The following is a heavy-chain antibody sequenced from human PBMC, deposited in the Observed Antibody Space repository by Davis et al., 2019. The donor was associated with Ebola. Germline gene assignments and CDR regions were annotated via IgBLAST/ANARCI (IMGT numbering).Heavy chain of an antibody. Sequence: AASVKVSCKASGYTFTSYAMNWVRQAPGQGLEWMGWINTNTGNPTYAQGFTGRFVFSLDTSVSTANLQISSLKAEDTAVYYCARGQQRPKTNWFDPWGQGTLVTVSS. V-gene: IGHV7-4-1*02. J-gene: IGHJ5*02. D-gene: IGHD6-13*01. CDR2: INTNTGNP. CDR3: ARGQQRPKTNWFDP. CDR1: GYTFTSYA.